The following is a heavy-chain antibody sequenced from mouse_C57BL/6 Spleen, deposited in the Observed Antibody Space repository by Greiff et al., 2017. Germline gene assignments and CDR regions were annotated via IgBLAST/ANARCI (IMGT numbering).Heavy chain of an antibody. J-gene: IGHJ2*01. CDR2: ISDGGSYT. D-gene: IGHD1-1*01. Sequence: EVQLVESGGGLVKPGGSLKLSCAASGFTFSSYAMSWVRQTPEKRLEWVATISDGGSYTYYPDNVKGRFTISRDNAKNNLYLQMSHLKSEDTAMYYCARDLYYYGSSLDYWGQGTTLTVSS. V-gene: IGHV5-4*01. CDR3: ARDLYYYGSSLDY. CDR1: GFTFSSYA.